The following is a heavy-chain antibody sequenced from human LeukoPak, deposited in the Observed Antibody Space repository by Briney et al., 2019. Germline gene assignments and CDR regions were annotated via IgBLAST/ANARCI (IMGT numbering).Heavy chain of an antibody. CDR2: IYYSGST. V-gene: IGHV4-39*01. Sequence: PSETLSLTCTVSGGSISSSSYYWGWIRQPPGKGLEWIGSIYYSGSTYYNPPLKSRVTISVDTSKNQFSLKLSSVTAADTAVYYCARQIYTSGYYFYFDYWGQGTLVTVSS. CDR3: ARQIYTSGYYFYFDY. D-gene: IGHD3-22*01. CDR1: GGSISSSSYY. J-gene: IGHJ4*02.